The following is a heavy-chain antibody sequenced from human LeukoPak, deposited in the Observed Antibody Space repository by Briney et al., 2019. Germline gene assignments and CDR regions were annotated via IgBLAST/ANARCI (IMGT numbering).Heavy chain of an antibody. Sequence: GGSLRLSCAASGFTFSDYYMSWIRQAPGKGLEGVSYISSSNSYTNYADSVTGRFYADSVKGRFTISEDTAKNSLYLQMTTLRAEKTAVYYWGGLTNYFVSSVYYPGNFHNGGRATLFTAS. D-gene: IGHD3-22*01. CDR3: GGLTNYFVSSVYYPGNFHN. CDR2: ISSSNSYT. J-gene: IGHJ1*01. CDR1: GFTFSDYY. V-gene: IGHV3-11*03.